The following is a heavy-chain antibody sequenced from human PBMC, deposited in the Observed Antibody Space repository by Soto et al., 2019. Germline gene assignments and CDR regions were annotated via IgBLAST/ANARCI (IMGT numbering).Heavy chain of an antibody. D-gene: IGHD2-21*02. V-gene: IGHV1-69*06. CDR2: IIPIFGTA. CDR1: GGTFSSYA. J-gene: IGHJ4*02. Sequence: QVQLVQSGAEVKKPGSSVKVSCKASGGTFSSYAISWVRQAPGQGLEWMGGIIPIFGTANYAQKFPGRVTITADKSTSTAYMELSSLKSEDTAVYYCARNRVRTVVTPLYFDYWGQGTLVTVSS. CDR3: ARNRVRTVVTPLYFDY.